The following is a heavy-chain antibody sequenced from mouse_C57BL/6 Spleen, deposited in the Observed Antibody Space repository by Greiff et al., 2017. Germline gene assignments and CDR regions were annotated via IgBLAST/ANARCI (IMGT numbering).Heavy chain of an antibody. Sequence: EVQLQQSGAELVRPGASVKLSCTASGFNIKDDYMHWVKQRPEQGLEWIGWIDPENGDTEYASKFQGKATITADTSSNTAYLQLSSLTSEDTAVYYCTIYYYGGGRAMDYWGQGTSVTVSS. CDR3: TIYYYGGGRAMDY. J-gene: IGHJ4*01. V-gene: IGHV14-4*01. CDR1: GFNIKDDY. D-gene: IGHD1-1*01. CDR2: IDPENGDT.